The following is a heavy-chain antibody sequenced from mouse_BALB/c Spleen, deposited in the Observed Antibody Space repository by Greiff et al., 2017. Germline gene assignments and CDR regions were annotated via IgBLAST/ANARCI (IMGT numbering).Heavy chain of an antibody. V-gene: IGHV5-9-4*01. CDR2: ISSGGSYT. CDR3: ARTDLTRAMDY. J-gene: IGHJ4*01. CDR1: GFTFSSYA. D-gene: IGHD3-3*01. Sequence: EVKLQESGGGLVKPGGSLKLSCAASGFTFSSYAMSWVRQSPEKRLEWVAEISSGGSYTYYPDTVTGRFTISRDNAKNTLYLEMSSLRSEDTAMYYCARTDLTRAMDYWGQGTSVTVSS.